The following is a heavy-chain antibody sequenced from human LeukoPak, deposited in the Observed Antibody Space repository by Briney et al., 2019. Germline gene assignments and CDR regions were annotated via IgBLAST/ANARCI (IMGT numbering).Heavy chain of an antibody. V-gene: IGHV4-4*07. Sequence: SETLSLTCTVSGDSISSYYWSWVRQPAGKGLEWIGRIHPSGSTNYNPSLKSRVTLSVDTSKNQFSLKLSSVTAADTAGYYCARGPPPDFDYWGRGTLVTVSS. CDR1: GDSISSYY. CDR3: ARGPPPDFDY. CDR2: IHPSGST. J-gene: IGHJ4*02.